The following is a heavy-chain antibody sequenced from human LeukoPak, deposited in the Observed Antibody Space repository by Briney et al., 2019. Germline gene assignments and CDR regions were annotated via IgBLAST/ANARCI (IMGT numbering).Heavy chain of an antibody. CDR3: ARMGDSGGYYSTSIFAY. D-gene: IGHD3-22*01. CDR1: GGSISSSSYY. V-gene: IGHV4-39*07. J-gene: IGHJ4*02. Sequence: SETLSLTCTVSGGSISSSSYYWGWIRQPPGKGLEWIGSIYYSGSTYYNPSLKRRVTISVDTSKNQFSLKLSSVTAADTAVYYCARMGDSGGYYSTSIFAYWGQGTLVTVSS. CDR2: IYYSGST.